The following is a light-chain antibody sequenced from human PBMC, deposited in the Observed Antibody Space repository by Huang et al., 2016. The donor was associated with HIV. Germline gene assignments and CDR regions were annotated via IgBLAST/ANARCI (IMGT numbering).Light chain of an antibody. CDR1: HSVFHRANNKNY. Sequence: DIVLTQSPDSLAVSLGARATITCKSRHSVFHRANNKNYLAWFQQRPGQRPRLLLYWASTRESGVPDRVGGSGSGTDFTLTISRLQADDVAVYYCQQYYIAPFTFGQGTKLEI. V-gene: IGKV4-1*01. CDR3: QQYYIAPFT. CDR2: WAS. J-gene: IGKJ2*01.